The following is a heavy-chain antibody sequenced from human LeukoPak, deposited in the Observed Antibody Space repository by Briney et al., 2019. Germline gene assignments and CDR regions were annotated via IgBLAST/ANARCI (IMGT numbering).Heavy chain of an antibody. V-gene: IGHV3-20*04. CDR2: INWNGGST. CDR3: ARASMVESPDY. Sequence: GGSLRLSCAASGFTFDDYGMSWVRQAPGKGLEWVSGINWNGGSTGYADSVKGRFTISRDSAKNSLYLQMSSLRAEDRALYYCARASMVESPDYWGQGTLVTVSS. CDR1: GFTFDDYG. J-gene: IGHJ4*02. D-gene: IGHD2-15*01.